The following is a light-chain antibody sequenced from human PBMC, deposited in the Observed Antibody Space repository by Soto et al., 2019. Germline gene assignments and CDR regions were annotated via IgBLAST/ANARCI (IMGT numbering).Light chain of an antibody. CDR2: GAS. CDR1: RSVSASY. CDR3: QQFRNSSYT. J-gene: IGKJ2*01. V-gene: IGKV3-20*01. Sequence: EIVLTQSPGTLSLSPGERATLSCRASRSVSASYLAWYQQKPGQAPRLLIYGASSRATGFPDRFSGSGSGTDFTLTISRLEPEDFAVYYCQQFRNSSYTFGQGTKLEI.